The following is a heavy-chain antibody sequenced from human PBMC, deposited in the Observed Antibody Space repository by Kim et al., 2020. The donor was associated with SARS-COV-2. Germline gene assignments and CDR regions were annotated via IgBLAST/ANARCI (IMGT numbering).Heavy chain of an antibody. Sequence: GGSLRLSCAASGFTFSSYSMNWVRQAPGKGLEWVSSISSSSSYIYYADSVKGRFTISRDNAKNSLYLQMNSLRAEDTAVYYCARDCSGGSCIDAFDIWGQGTMVTVSS. CDR3: ARDCSGGSCIDAFDI. J-gene: IGHJ3*02. CDR1: GFTFSSYS. V-gene: IGHV3-21*01. CDR2: ISSSSSYI. D-gene: IGHD2-15*01.